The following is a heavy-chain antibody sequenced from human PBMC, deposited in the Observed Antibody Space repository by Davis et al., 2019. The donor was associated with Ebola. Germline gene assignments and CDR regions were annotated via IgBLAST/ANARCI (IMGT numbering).Heavy chain of an antibody. J-gene: IGHJ4*02. V-gene: IGHV3-23*01. CDR3: ARDLRVSGWYYFDY. CDR2: ISGSGGST. CDR1: GFTFSSYA. Sequence: PGGSLRLSCAASGFTFSSYAMSWVRQAPGKGLEWVSAISGSGGSTYYADSVKGRFTISRDNSKNTLYLQMNSLRAEDTAVYYCARDLRVSGWYYFDYWGQGTLVTVSS. D-gene: IGHD6-19*01.